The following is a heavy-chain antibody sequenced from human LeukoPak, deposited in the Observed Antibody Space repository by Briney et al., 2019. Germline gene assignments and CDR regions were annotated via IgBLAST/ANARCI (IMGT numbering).Heavy chain of an antibody. V-gene: IGHV4-59*12. J-gene: IGHJ5*02. CDR2: IYYSGST. Sequence: PSETLSLTCTVSGGSISSYYWSWIRQPPGKGLEWIGYIYYSGSTNYNPSLKSRVTISVDTSKNQFSLKLSSVTAPDTAVYYCAREAVGGSGSYTVDPWGQGTLVTVSS. CDR1: GGSISSYY. CDR3: AREAVGGSGSYTVDP. D-gene: IGHD3-10*01.